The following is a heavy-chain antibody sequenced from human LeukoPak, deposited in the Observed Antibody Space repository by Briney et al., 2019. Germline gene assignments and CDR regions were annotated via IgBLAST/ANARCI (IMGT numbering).Heavy chain of an antibody. CDR3: AAEYSYGFMDV. D-gene: IGHD5-18*01. CDR1: GGTFSSYA. Sequence: SVKVSCKASGGTFSSYAISWVRQAPGQGLEWMRRIIPIFGIANYAQKFQGRVTITADKSTSTAYMELSSLRSEDTAVYYCAAEYSYGFMDVWGQGTTVTVSS. V-gene: IGHV1-69*04. J-gene: IGHJ6*02. CDR2: IIPIFGIA.